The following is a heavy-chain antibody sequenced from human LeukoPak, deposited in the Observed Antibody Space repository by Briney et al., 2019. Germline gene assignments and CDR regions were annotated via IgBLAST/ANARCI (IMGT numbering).Heavy chain of an antibody. CDR3: AKDGYDSSGRDAFDI. D-gene: IGHD3-22*01. CDR1: GFTFSSYS. CDR2: ISSSSSTI. Sequence: GGSLRLSCAASGFTFSSYSMNWVRQAPGKGLEWVSYISSSSSTIYYADSVKGRFTISRDNAKNSLYLQMNSLRAEDTAVYYCAKDGYDSSGRDAFDIWGQGTMVTVSS. V-gene: IGHV3-48*01. J-gene: IGHJ3*02.